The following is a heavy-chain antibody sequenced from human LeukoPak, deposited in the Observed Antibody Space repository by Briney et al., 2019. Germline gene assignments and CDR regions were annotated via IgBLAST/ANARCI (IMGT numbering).Heavy chain of an antibody. CDR3: EREKSGVGEY. CDR2: INTDGSST. D-gene: IGHD3-16*01. CDR1: GFTFSSYW. J-gene: IGHJ4*02. Sequence: GGSLRLSCAASGFTFSSYWMHWVRQTPGKGPVWVSRINTDGSSTTYADSVKGRFTTSRDNAKNTLYLQMNSLRAEDTAVHYCEREKSGVGEYGGKGPLVTFPS. V-gene: IGHV3-74*01.